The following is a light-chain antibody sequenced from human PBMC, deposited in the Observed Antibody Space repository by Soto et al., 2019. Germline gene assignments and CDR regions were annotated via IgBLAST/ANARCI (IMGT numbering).Light chain of an antibody. Sequence: QSVLTQPASVSGAPGQSVTISCTGTNSDVNYVSWHQQHPGKAPKLMIYEDINRSSGVSTRFSGSKSGNTASLTISGLQAEEEAHYYCSSYTSSNTFVFGTGTKVTVL. V-gene: IGLV2-14*01. J-gene: IGLJ1*01. CDR1: NSDVNY. CDR2: EDI. CDR3: SSYTSSNTFV.